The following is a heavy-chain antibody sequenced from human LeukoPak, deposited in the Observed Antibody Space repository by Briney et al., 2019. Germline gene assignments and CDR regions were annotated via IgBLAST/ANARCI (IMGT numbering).Heavy chain of an antibody. CDR3: AREGPYSDSSRSRFDY. CDR2: INTSGGST. Sequence: ASVTVSCKASGYTFTNYYIHWVRQAPGQGLEWTGIINTSGGSTSYAQKFQGRVAMTRDTSTSTVYMELSSLRSEDTAVYYCAREGPYSDSSRSRFDYWGQGTLVTVSS. V-gene: IGHV1-46*01. D-gene: IGHD6-6*01. J-gene: IGHJ4*02. CDR1: GYTFTNYY.